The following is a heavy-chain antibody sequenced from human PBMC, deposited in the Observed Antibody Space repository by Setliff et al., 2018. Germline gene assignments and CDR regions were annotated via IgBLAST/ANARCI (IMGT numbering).Heavy chain of an antibody. J-gene: IGHJ5*02. V-gene: IGHV4-38-2*02. CDR2: IYHSGST. D-gene: IGHD1-26*01. CDR3: ARGVRGWEPNR. CDR1: GYSISSGYY. Sequence: SETLSLTCTVSGYSISSGYYWGWIRQPPGKGLEWLGSIYHSGSTYYNPSLKSRVTISVDTSKNQFSLKLSSVTAADTAGYYCARGVRGWEPNRWGQGTLVTVSS.